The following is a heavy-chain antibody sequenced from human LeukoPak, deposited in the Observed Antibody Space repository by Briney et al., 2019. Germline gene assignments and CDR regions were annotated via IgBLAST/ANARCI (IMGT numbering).Heavy chain of an antibody. Sequence: GGSLRLSCAASGFTFSSFSMSWVRQAPGKGLEWVSNISGSSRFIYYADSLRGRFTISRDNAKNSLYLQMNSLRAEDTAVCFCARGDGYDGTVLYPFDYWGPGDLGTASS. CDR1: GFTFSSFS. CDR3: ARGDGYDGTVLYPFDY. J-gene: IGHJ4*03. D-gene: IGHD2-8*01. CDR2: ISGSSRFI. V-gene: IGHV3-21*01.